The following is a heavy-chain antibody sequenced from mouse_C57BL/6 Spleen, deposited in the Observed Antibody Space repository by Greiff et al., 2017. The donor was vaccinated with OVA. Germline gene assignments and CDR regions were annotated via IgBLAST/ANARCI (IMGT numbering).Heavy chain of an antibody. D-gene: IGHD2-12*01. Sequence: DVMLVGSGGGLVQPGGSLKLSCAASGFTFSDYYMYWVRQTPEKRLEWVAYISNGGGSTYYPDTVKGRFTISRDNAKNTLYLQMSRLKSEDTAMYYCARQAYSHWYFDVWGTGTTVTVSS. V-gene: IGHV5-12*01. CDR1: GFTFSDYY. CDR2: ISNGGGST. J-gene: IGHJ1*03. CDR3: ARQAYSHWYFDV.